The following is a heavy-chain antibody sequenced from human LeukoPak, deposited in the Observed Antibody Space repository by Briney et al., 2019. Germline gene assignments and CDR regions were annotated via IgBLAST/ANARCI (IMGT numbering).Heavy chain of an antibody. CDR1: GFGFTFNTYA. J-gene: IGHJ4*02. V-gene: IGHV3-64D*06. CDR3: VNPPGYCSSTSCPVIDY. Sequence: GGPLRLSCSVSGFGFTFNTYAMHWVRQAPGKGLEYVAAIGRNGGSTDYADSVKGRFTISRDNFKNTLYLQMSSLRAEDTAVYYCVNPPGYCSSTSCPVIDYWGQGTLVTVSS. D-gene: IGHD2-2*01. CDR2: IGRNGGST.